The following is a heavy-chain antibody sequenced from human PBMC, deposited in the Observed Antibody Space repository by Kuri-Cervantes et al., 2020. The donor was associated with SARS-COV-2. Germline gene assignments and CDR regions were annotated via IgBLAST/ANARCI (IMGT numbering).Heavy chain of an antibody. J-gene: IGHJ6*03. Sequence: GESLKISCVASGFTFSNYVIHLVRQAPGKGLEWVEVIWYDGENEYYAGPVKGRFTISSDNSKNTVSLHMNSLRAEDTAMYYCARGAANYYYMDVWGKGTTVTVSS. V-gene: IGHV3-33*08. CDR1: GFTFSNYV. CDR3: ARGAANYYYMDV. D-gene: IGHD3-16*01. CDR2: IWYDGENE.